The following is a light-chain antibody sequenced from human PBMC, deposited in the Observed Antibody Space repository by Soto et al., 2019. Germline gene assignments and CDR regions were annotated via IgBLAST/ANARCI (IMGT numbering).Light chain of an antibody. J-gene: IGLJ1*01. CDR3: QSSDSSHTYHV. CDR1: ALPKQY. CDR2: KDS. V-gene: IGLV3-25*03. Sequence: SYELTQPPSVSVSPGQTARITCSGDALPKQYAYWYQQKPGQAPVLVIYKDSERPSGIPERFSGSSSGTTVSLTISGVQAEDEADYSCQSSDSSHTYHVFGTGTKLTVL.